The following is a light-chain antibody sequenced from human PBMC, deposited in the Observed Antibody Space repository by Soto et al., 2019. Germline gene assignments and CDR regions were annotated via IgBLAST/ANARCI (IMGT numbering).Light chain of an antibody. Sequence: QSVLTQPPSVSGAPGQRVTMSCTGSNSNIGAGYDVNWYRQLPGTAPKLVIYGNTNRPSGVPDRFSGSKSGTSASLAITGLQAADEADYYCQSYDSGLSAWVFGGGTKLTVL. V-gene: IGLV1-40*01. CDR1: NSNIGAGYD. J-gene: IGLJ3*02. CDR3: QSYDSGLSAWV. CDR2: GNT.